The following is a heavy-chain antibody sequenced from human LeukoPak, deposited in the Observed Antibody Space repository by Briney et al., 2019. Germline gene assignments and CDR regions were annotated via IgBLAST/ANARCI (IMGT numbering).Heavy chain of an antibody. V-gene: IGHV1-18*01. CDR3: ARGSHCSSTSCYYYYYYGMDV. Sequence: ASVKVSCKASGYTFTSYGISWVRQAPGQGLEWMGWISAYNGNTNYAQKFQGRVTMTRDTSTSTVYMELSSLRSEDTAVYYCARGSHCSSTSCYYYYYYGMDVWGQGTTVTVSS. CDR2: ISAYNGNT. CDR1: GYTFTSYG. D-gene: IGHD2-2*01. J-gene: IGHJ6*02.